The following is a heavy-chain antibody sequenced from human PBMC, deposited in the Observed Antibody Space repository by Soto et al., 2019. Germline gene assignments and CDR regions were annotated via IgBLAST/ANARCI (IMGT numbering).Heavy chain of an antibody. J-gene: IGHJ4*02. CDR2: IIPVLGPA. Sequence: QVQLVQSGAEVKKPGSSVRVSCRASGVTVNTFAVSWVRHAPGQGLEWMGGIIPVLGPAFYAQTFQGKGTITADNSTSTACLEVANLTSDDTAVYYWARAAKRYFDYWGQGTLVTV. V-gene: IGHV1-69*06. CDR3: ARAAKRYFDY. CDR1: GVTVNTFA.